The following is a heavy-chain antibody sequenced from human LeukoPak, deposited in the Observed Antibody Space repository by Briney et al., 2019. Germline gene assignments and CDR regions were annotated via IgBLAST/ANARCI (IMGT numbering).Heavy chain of an antibody. CDR3: AHKGRGSGSYTM. CDR1: GFSLSTTGVA. CDR2: TYWNNDK. Sequence: SGPTLVKPTQTLTLTCTFSGFSLSTTGVAVAWIRQPPGKALEWLAVTYWNNDKSYSPSLKNRLTITQDTSKNQVILIMANMDPVDTGTYYCAHKGRGSGSYTMWGQGTLVTVSS. J-gene: IGHJ4*02. V-gene: IGHV2-5*01. D-gene: IGHD3-10*01.